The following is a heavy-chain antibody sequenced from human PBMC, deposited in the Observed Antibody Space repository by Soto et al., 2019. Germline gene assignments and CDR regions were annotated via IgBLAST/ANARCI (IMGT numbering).Heavy chain of an antibody. J-gene: IGHJ4*02. CDR2: ISYDGSNK. Sequence: GGSLRLSCAASGFTFSSYGMHWVRQAPGKGLEWVAVISYDGSNKYYADSVKGRFTISRDNSKNTLYLQMNSLRAEDTAVYYCAKDYYDFWSGYPPNYWGQGTLVTVSS. V-gene: IGHV3-30*18. CDR1: GFTFSSYG. D-gene: IGHD3-3*01. CDR3: AKDYYDFWSGYPPNY.